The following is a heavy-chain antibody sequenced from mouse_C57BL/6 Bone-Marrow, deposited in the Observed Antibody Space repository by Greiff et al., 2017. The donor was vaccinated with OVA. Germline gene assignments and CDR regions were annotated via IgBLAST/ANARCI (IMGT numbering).Heavy chain of an antibody. CDR3: AVKGVYYSNPFAY. J-gene: IGHJ3*01. Sequence: QVQLQQSGAELVRPGTSVKVSCKASGYAFTNYLIEWVKQRPGQGLEWIGVINPGSGGTNYNEKFKGKATLTADKSSSTAYMQLSSLTSEDSAVYFCAVKGVYYSNPFAYWGQGTLVTVSA. V-gene: IGHV1-54*01. CDR2: INPGSGGT. D-gene: IGHD2-5*01. CDR1: GYAFTNYL.